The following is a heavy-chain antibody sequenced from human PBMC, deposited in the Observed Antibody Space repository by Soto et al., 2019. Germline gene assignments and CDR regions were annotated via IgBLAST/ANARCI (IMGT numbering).Heavy chain of an antibody. CDR3: AKMSGRVAVAARGFDP. V-gene: IGHV3-23*01. Sequence: GGSLRLSCAGSGFTFSTYAMSWVRQAPGKGLEWVSSISGSGGSTYYADSVKGRFTISRDNSKNTLYLQMNSLRAEDTAIYYCAKMSGRVAVAARGFDPWGQGTLVTVS. CDR2: ISGSGGST. J-gene: IGHJ5*02. D-gene: IGHD6-19*01. CDR1: GFTFSTYA.